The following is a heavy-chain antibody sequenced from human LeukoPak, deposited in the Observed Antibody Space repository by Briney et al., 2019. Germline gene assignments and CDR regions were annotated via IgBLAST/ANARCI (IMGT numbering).Heavy chain of an antibody. CDR1: GGSISSYY. CDR2: IYYSGST. Sequence: SETLSLTCTVSGGSISSYYWSWIRQPPGKGLEWIGYIYYSGSTNYNPSLKSRVTISVDMSKNQLSLKLSSVTAADTAVYYCARRSLLPYRFDPWGQGTLVTVSS. CDR3: ARRSLLPYRFDP. D-gene: IGHD2-15*01. J-gene: IGHJ5*02. V-gene: IGHV4-59*01.